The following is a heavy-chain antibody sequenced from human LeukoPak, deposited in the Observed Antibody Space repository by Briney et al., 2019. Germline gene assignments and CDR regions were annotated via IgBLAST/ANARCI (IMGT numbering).Heavy chain of an antibody. Sequence: GGSLRLSCAASGFSVSFNYMTWVRQAPGKGLEWGSVIFSGGSTYYADSVKGRFTISRGNPKNTLYLQMNSLRAEDTAVYYCLWFGSGGFDYWGQGTLVTVSS. CDR3: LWFGSGGFDY. J-gene: IGHJ4*02. D-gene: IGHD3-10*01. CDR2: IFSGGST. V-gene: IGHV3-53*01. CDR1: GFSVSFNY.